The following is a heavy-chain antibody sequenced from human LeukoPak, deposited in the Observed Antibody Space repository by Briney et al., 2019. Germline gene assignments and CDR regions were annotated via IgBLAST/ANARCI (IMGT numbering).Heavy chain of an antibody. D-gene: IGHD3-10*01. V-gene: IGHV4-59*08. J-gene: IGHJ4*02. CDR2: IYYSGGT. CDR3: AREGSGLSY. CDR1: GGSISSYY. Sequence: NPSETLSLTCTVSGGSISSYYWSWIRQPPGKGLEWIGYIYYSGGTNYNPSLKSRVTISVDTSKNQFSLKLSSVTAADTAVYYCAREGSGLSYRGQGTLVTVSS.